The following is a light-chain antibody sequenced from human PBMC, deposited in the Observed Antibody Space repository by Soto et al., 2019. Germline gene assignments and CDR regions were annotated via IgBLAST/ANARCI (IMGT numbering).Light chain of an antibody. CDR3: QQLNSYPSIT. V-gene: IGKV1-5*01. J-gene: IGKJ5*01. CDR2: DAS. Sequence: DIQMTQSPSTLSASVGDRVTITCRASQSILSWLAWYQQKPWKAPKLLIYDASSLESGVPSRFSGSGSGTEFTLTISSLQPDDFATYYCQQLNSYPSITFGQGTRLEIK. CDR1: QSILSW.